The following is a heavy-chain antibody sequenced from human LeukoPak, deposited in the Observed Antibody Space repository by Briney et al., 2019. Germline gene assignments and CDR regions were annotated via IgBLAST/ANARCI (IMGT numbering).Heavy chain of an antibody. Sequence: PSETLSLTCTVSGGSISSYYWSWIRQPPGKGLEWIGYIYYTGSSNFNPSLKSRVTISADTSKNQLSLRLNSVTAADTAVYYCARHGGSYFYNWFDPWGQGTLVTVSS. D-gene: IGHD1-26*01. CDR1: GGSISSYY. J-gene: IGHJ5*02. V-gene: IGHV4-59*08. CDR2: IYYTGSS. CDR3: ARHGGSYFYNWFDP.